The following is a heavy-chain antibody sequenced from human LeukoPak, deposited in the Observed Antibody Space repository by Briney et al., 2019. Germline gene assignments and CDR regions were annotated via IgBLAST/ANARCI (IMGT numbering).Heavy chain of an antibody. V-gene: IGHV3-48*03. CDR1: GFTFSSYE. CDR2: ISSSGSTI. D-gene: IGHD3-10*02. CDR3: AELGITMIGGV. Sequence: GGSLRLSSAASGFTFSSYEMNWVRQDPRKGREWGSYISSSGSTIYYADSVKGRVTISRDNAKNSLYLQMNSLRAEDTAVYYCAELGITMIGGVWGKGTTVTISS. J-gene: IGHJ6*04.